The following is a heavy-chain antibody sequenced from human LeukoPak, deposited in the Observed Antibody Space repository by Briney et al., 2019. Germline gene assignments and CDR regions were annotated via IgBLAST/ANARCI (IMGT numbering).Heavy chain of an antibody. V-gene: IGHV3-43*02. Sequence: PGGSLRLSCAASGLTFEDYAMHWVRQVPGKGLEWVSFISGDGVSTYYTGSMKGRFIISRDNSKNSLYLQMNSLRTEDTAFYYCAKDKDSSGFDDWGQGTLVTVSS. CDR1: GLTFEDYA. J-gene: IGHJ4*02. CDR3: AKDKDSSGFDD. CDR2: ISGDGVST. D-gene: IGHD3-22*01.